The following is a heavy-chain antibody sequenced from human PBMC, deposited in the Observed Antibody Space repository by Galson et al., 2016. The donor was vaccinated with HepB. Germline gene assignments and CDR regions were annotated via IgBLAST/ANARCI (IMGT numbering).Heavy chain of an antibody. CDR2: MIPILDRP. Sequence: SVKVSCKASGGSSIAYTISWLRQAPGQGLEWLGRMIPILDRPNYAQSFPDRLTITADKYTNTAYMELNSLISDDTAVYYCARDDSYCGVDCYRHFVHWGQGTLVTVSS. CDR1: GGSSIAYT. CDR3: ARDDSYCGVDCYRHFVH. J-gene: IGHJ5*02. V-gene: IGHV1-69*08. D-gene: IGHD2-21*02.